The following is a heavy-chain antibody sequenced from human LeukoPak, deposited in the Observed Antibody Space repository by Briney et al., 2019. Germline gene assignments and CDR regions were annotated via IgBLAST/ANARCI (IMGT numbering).Heavy chain of an antibody. Sequence: SGGSLRLSCAASGFTFCIYEMDWVRQAPGKGQEWLSYISTSGTTIFDTESLKGRFTISRDNAKNSLWLQMNSLRAEDTAVYYCARRYCSSTSCLLDYWGQGTLVTVSS. J-gene: IGHJ4*02. CDR1: GFTFCIYE. D-gene: IGHD2-2*01. CDR3: ARRYCSSTSCLLDY. CDR2: ISTSGTTI. V-gene: IGHV3-48*03.